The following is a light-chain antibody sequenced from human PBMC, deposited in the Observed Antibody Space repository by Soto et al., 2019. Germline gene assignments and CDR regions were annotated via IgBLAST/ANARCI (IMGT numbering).Light chain of an antibody. V-gene: IGLV2-11*01. J-gene: IGLJ2*01. CDR1: SSDVGGYNY. CDR2: AVN. Sequence: QSALTQPRSVSGSPGQSVTISCTGTSSDVGGYNYVSWYQQHPGKAPKLVIYAVNKRPSGVPDRFSGSESGNTASLTISGLQAEDEADYYCSSFAGYYSLVFGGGTKPPS. CDR3: SSFAGYYSLV.